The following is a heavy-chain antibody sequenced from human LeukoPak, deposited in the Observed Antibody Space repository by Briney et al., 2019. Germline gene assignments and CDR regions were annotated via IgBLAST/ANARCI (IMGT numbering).Heavy chain of an antibody. CDR1: GFTFSSRDW. D-gene: IGHD3-10*01. CDR3: ARLPWGSGMETWFDP. CDR2: IKQDGSEK. Sequence: GGSLGLSCVASGFTFSSRDWMTWVRQAPGKGLEWVANIKQDGSEKNYVDSVKGRFTISRDNAKNTLYLQMNSLRAEDTAVYYCARLPWGSGMETWFDPWGQGTLVTVSS. V-gene: IGHV3-7*01. J-gene: IGHJ5*02.